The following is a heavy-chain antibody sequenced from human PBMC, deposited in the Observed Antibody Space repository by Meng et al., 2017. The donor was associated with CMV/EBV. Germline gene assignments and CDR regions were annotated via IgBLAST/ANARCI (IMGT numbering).Heavy chain of an antibody. CDR3: ARAAPDYYDSSGPPDY. D-gene: IGHD3-22*01. CDR1: GGSISSGDYY. J-gene: IGHJ4*02. Sequence: VQRQESGPGLVKPSQTLSPTGPVSGGSISSGDYYWSWIRQPPGKGLEWIGYIYYSGSTYYNPSLKSRVTISVDTSKNQFSLKLSSVTAADTAVYYCARAAPDYYDSSGPPDYWGQGTLVTVSS. V-gene: IGHV4-30-4*08. CDR2: IYYSGST.